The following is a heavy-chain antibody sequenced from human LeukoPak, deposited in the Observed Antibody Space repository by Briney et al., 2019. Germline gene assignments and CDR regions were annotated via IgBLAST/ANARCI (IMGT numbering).Heavy chain of an antibody. CDR1: GGSISSYY. CDR2: IYYSGST. CDR3: ARVKYGSLGWLDYFDY. V-gene: IGHV4-59*01. J-gene: IGHJ4*02. Sequence: PSETLSLTCTVSGGSISSYYWSWIRQPPGKGLEWIGYIYYSGSTNYNPSLKSRVTISVDTSKNQFSLKLSSVTAADTAVYYCARVKYGSLGWLDYFDYWGQGTLVTVSS. D-gene: IGHD6-19*01.